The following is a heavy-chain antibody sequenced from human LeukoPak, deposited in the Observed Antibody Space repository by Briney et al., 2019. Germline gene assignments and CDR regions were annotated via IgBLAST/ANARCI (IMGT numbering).Heavy chain of an antibody. Sequence: QPGGSLRLSCAASGFTFSSYEMNWVRQAPGKGLEWVSYISSSGSTIYYADSVKGRFTISRDNAKNSLYLQMNSLRAEDTAVYYCARDPGPGWLQPDLDYWGQGTLVTVSS. CDR3: ARDPGPGWLQPDLDY. D-gene: IGHD5-24*01. V-gene: IGHV3-48*03. J-gene: IGHJ4*02. CDR2: ISSSGSTI. CDR1: GFTFSSYE.